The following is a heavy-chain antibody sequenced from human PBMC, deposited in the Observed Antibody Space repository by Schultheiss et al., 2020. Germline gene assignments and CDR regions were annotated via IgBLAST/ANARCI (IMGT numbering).Heavy chain of an antibody. Sequence: TLSLTCAVSGGSISSGGYYWTWIRQHPGKGLEWIGYIYYSGATYYSGTTYYSPSLESRVTISADTPKNQVSLRLSSVTAADTAVYFCARLYGDYLPPSSMDVWGRGPTLTVSS. J-gene: IGHJ6*03. CDR3: ARLYGDYLPPSSMDV. CDR2: IYYSGATYYSGTT. CDR1: GGSISSGGYY. V-gene: IGHV4-31*11. D-gene: IGHD4-17*01.